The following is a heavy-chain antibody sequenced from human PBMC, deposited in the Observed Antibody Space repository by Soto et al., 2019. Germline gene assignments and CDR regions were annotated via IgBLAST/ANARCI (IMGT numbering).Heavy chain of an antibody. Sequence: SETLSLTCAVYGGSFCGYYWSWIRQPPGKGLEWIGEINHSGSTNYNPSLKSRVTISVDTSKNQFSLKLSSVTAADTAVYYCARVLKFSPYYYGSGSYRDYYHGMDVWGQGTTVTVSS. D-gene: IGHD3-10*01. CDR1: GGSFCGYY. V-gene: IGHV4-34*01. J-gene: IGHJ6*02. CDR3: ARVLKFSPYYYGSGSYRDYYHGMDV. CDR2: INHSGST.